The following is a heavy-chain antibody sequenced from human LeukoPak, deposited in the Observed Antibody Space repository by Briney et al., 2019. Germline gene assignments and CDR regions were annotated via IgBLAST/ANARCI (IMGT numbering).Heavy chain of an antibody. J-gene: IGHJ2*01. CDR3: ARVGDHYHWYFDL. CDR1: GFSVGTKY. D-gene: IGHD3-10*01. Sequence: SMTLSCEAAGFSVGTKYMNWVRQAPGKGLEWVSILYSGADTYYADSVKGRFTISRDSSKNTLFLHMNSLRADDTAIYYCARVGDHYHWYFDLWGRGTRVS. V-gene: IGHV3-53*01. CDR2: LYSGADT.